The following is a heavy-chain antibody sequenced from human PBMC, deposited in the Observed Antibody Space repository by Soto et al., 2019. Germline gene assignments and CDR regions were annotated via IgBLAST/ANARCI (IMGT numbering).Heavy chain of an antibody. CDR2: ISYDGSNK. V-gene: IGHV3-30-3*01. CDR3: LIATLNRTNYSLGIDV. J-gene: IGHJ6*02. D-gene: IGHD4-17*01. CDR1: GFTFSSCA. Sequence: PGGALRLSCAGTGFTFSSCAMHWVRQALGKGLEWVAVISYDGSNKYYADSVKGRFTISRDNSKNTLYLQMNSLRAEDTAVYYCLIATLNRTNYSLGIDVSGLGSNGTV.